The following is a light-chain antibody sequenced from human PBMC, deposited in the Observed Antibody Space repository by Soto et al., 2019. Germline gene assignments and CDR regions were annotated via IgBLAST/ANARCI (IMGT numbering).Light chain of an antibody. J-gene: IGLJ1*01. CDR1: SSKIGSNS. CDR3: AAWDDRLSADV. Sequence: QSVLTQPPSASGTPGQRVTISCSGSSSKIGSNSVYWHQQLPGTVPKLLIYRNNQRPSGVPDRFSDSKSGTSASLAISGLRSEDEADYYCAAWDDRLSADVFGTGTKLTVL. CDR2: RNN. V-gene: IGLV1-47*01.